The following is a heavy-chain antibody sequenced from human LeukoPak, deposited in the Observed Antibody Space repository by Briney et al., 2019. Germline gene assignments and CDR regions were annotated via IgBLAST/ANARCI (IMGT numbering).Heavy chain of an antibody. CDR1: GGSISGYY. D-gene: IGHD3-10*01. V-gene: IGHV4-34*01. CDR3: ARSDHNSGSYYFDY. Sequence: SETLSLTCTVSGGSISGYYWSWIRQPPGKGLEWIGEIYHSGSTKYNPSLKSRVTISVDMSKNQFFLKLSSVTAADTAVYYCARSDHNSGSYYFDYWGQGALVTASS. J-gene: IGHJ4*02. CDR2: IYHSGST.